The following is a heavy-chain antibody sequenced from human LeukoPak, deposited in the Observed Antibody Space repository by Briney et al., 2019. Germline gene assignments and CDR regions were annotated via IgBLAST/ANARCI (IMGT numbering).Heavy chain of an antibody. V-gene: IGHV3-21*01. CDR1: GFIFSNYI. CDR3: ARSYEGSGFSD. D-gene: IGHD3-3*01. CDR2: ITNSSRYT. Sequence: GGSLRLSCAASGFIFSNYIMNWVRQAPGKGLEWVSSITNSSRYTYYADSVKGRFTISRDNAKNSLYLRMNSLRAEDTAVYYCARSYEGSGFSDWGQGTLVTVSS. J-gene: IGHJ4*02.